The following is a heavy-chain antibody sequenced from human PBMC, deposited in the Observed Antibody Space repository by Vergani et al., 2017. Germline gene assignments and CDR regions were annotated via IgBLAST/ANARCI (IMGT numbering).Heavy chain of an antibody. J-gene: IGHJ6*02. CDR3: ATPRTVTTPYDALLDV. CDR2: VYPADSDT. V-gene: IGHV5-51*01. D-gene: IGHD4-17*01. CDR1: GYNFDIYW. Sequence: EMQLVQSGAEVRKPGESVKISCRTSGYNFDIYWIGWVRQMPGKGLEWMGIVYPADSDTRYSPSFQGQVTISADKSINTAYLQWRTLKASDTAIYFCATPRTVTTPYDALLDVWAQGTTVTVPS.